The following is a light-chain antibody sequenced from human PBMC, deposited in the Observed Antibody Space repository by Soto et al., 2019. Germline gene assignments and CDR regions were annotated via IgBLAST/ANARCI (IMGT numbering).Light chain of an antibody. CDR1: SSDVGGYNY. CDR2: DVS. Sequence: QSALTQPASVSGSPGQSITISCTGASSDVGGYNYVSWYQQHPGKAPKLMIYDVSNRPSGVSYRFSVSKSGNTASLTISGLQAEDEADYYCSSYTSTRPVVFGGGTQLTVL. V-gene: IGLV2-14*01. CDR3: SSYTSTRPVV. J-gene: IGLJ2*01.